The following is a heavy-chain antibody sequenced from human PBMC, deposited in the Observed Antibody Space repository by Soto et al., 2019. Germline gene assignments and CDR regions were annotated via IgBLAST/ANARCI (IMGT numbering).Heavy chain of an antibody. J-gene: IGHJ3*02. V-gene: IGHV5-10-1*01. Sequence: PGESLKISCKGSGYSFTSYWISWVRQMPGKGLEWMGRIDPSDSYTNYSPSFQGHVTISADKSISTAYLQWSSLKASDTAMYYCAITYYYDSSGYPRRAFDIWGQGTMVTVSS. CDR2: IDPSDSYT. CDR3: AITYYYDSSGYPRRAFDI. CDR1: GYSFTSYW. D-gene: IGHD3-22*01.